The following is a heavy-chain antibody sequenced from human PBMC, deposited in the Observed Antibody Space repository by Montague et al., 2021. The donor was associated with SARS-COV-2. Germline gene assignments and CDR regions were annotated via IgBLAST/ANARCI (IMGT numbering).Heavy chain of an antibody. J-gene: IGHJ4*01. CDR2: TYYTSRWHN. D-gene: IGHD1-26*01. Sequence: CAISGDSVSRNGVAWTWIRQSPSRGCEYLGRTYYTSRWHNDQAPSVKGRLTVNPDTSKNQSSLHLNSVTPEDTAVYYCARDGDGWEVPFDFWSQGTLVTVSS. CDR3: ARDGDGWEVPFDF. CDR1: GDSVSRNGVA. V-gene: IGHV6-1*01.